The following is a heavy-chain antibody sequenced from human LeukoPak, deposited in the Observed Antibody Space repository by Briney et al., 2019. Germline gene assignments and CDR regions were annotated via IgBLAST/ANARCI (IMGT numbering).Heavy chain of an antibody. Sequence: GGSLRLSCAASGFTFSNHGMHWVRQAPGKGLEWVAFIRYDGTDKYYADSVKGRFTISRDDSKNTAYLQMNSLKTEDTAVYYCTRREFDYWGQGTLVTVSS. CDR3: TRREFDY. CDR1: GFTFSNHG. V-gene: IGHV3-30*02. CDR2: IRYDGTDK. J-gene: IGHJ4*02.